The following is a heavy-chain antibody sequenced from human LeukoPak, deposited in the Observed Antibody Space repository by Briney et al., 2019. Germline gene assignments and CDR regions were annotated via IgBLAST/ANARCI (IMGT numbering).Heavy chain of an antibody. J-gene: IGHJ4*02. V-gene: IGHV4-4*07. CDR1: GGSISGYY. D-gene: IGHD6-13*01. CDR3: AKAPGIAAAGTFDY. CDR2: IYTSGST. Sequence: PSETLSLTCTVSGGSISGYYWSWIRQPAGKGLEWIGRIYTSGSTNYNPSLKSRVTMSVDTSKNQFSLKLSSVTAADTAVYYCAKAPGIAAAGTFDYWGQGTLVTVSS.